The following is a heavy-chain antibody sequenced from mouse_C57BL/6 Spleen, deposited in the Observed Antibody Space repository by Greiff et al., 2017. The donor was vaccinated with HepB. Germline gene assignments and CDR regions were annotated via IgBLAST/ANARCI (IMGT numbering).Heavy chain of an antibody. D-gene: IGHD1-1*01. CDR3: ARAHYYGSSYFYAMDY. J-gene: IGHJ4*01. CDR2: ISSGSSTI. Sequence: EVHLVESGGGLVKPGGSLKLSCAASGFTFSDYGMHWVRQAPETGLEWVAYISSGSSTIYYADTVKGRFTISRDNAKNTLFLQMTSLRSEDTAMYYCARAHYYGSSYFYAMDYWGQGTSVTVSS. V-gene: IGHV5-17*01. CDR1: GFTFSDYG.